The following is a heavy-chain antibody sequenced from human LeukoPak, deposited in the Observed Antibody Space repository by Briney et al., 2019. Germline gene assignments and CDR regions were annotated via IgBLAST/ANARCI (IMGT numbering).Heavy chain of an antibody. CDR2: INHSGST. CDR3: ARGGMATITPFDY. J-gene: IGHJ4*02. Sequence: PSETLSLTCAVYGGSFSGYYWGWIRQPPGKGLEWIGEINHSGSTNYNPSLKSRVTISVDTSKNQFSLKLSSVTAADTAVYYCARGGMATITPFDYWGQGTLVTVSS. V-gene: IGHV4-34*01. CDR1: GGSFSGYY. D-gene: IGHD5-24*01.